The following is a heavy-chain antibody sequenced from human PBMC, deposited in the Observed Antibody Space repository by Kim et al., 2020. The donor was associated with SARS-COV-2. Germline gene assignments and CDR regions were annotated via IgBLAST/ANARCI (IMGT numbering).Heavy chain of an antibody. CDR1: GGTFSSYA. D-gene: IGHD5-12*01. CDR2: IIPIFGTA. Sequence: SVKVSCKASGGTFSSYAISWVRQAPGQGLEWMGGIIPIFGTANYAQKFQGRVTITADESTSTAYMELSSLRSEDTAVYYCARDGGYSGYLDYWGQGTLVTVSS. CDR3: ARDGGYSGYLDY. V-gene: IGHV1-69*13. J-gene: IGHJ4*02.